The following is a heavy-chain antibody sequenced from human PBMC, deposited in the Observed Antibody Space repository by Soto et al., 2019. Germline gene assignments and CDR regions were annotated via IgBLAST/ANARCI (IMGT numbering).Heavy chain of an antibody. D-gene: IGHD3-10*01. Sequence: QVQLQESGPGLVKPSQTLSLTCTVSGGSISSGGYYWSWIRQHPGKGLEWIRYIYYSGSTYYNQSLKYXXXXXVATSKHQFSLKLRSXXASDTAVYYCAFMXRGDDAFDIWGQGTMVTVSS. CDR3: AFMXRGDDAFDI. CDR2: IYYSGST. V-gene: IGHV4-31*01. J-gene: IGHJ3*02. CDR1: GGSISSGGYY.